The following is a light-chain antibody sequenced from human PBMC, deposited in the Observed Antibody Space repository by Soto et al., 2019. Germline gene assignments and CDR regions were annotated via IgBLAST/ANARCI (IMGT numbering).Light chain of an antibody. CDR3: QQYNSYST. CDR1: QSINRW. CDR2: DAS. J-gene: IGKJ1*01. Sequence: DIQMTQSPSTLSASVGDRVTITFRASQSINRWLAWYQQTPGKAPNLLIYDASSLETGVPSRFSGSGSGTEFTLTISSLQPDDFATYYCQQYNSYSTFGQGTKVHIK. V-gene: IGKV1-5*01.